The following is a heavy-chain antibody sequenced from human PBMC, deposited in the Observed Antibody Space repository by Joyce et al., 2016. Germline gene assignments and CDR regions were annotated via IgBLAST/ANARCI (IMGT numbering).Heavy chain of an antibody. Sequence: QVQLQEWGAGLLKPSETLSLTCAVYGGSLSGYYWSWIRQAPGMGLEWIGEVNDRGRTTDTPSLKVRATTSMDTSKNQFSLRLTTVTAADTAVYFCARARRGIILARGEMGEYLQHWGRGTVVIVSS. J-gene: IGHJ1*01. CDR1: GGSLSGYY. CDR3: ARARRGIILARGEMGEYLQH. D-gene: IGHD3-10*01. V-gene: IGHV4-34*04. CDR2: VNDRGRT.